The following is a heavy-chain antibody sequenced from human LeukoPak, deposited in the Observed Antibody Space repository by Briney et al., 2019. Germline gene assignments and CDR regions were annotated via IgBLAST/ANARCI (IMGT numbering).Heavy chain of an antibody. CDR2: ICISEST. CDR1: GGSISGFC. J-gene: IGHJ4*02. V-gene: IGHV4-4*07. Sequence: SETLSLTCTVSGGSISGFCWSWIRQPAGKGLEWLGRICISESTNYNPSLESRVTMSEDTSQNQFSLRLTSVTAADTAVYYCARIRRDSGDWYADDYWGQGTLVTVSS. CDR3: ARIRRDSGDWYADDY. D-gene: IGHD6-19*01.